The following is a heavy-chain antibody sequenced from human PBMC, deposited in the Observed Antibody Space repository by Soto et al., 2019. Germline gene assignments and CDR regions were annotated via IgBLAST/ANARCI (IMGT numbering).Heavy chain of an antibody. CDR2: INPSGGST. Sequence: QVQLVQSGAEVKKPGASVKVSCKASGYIFTNHYIHWVRQAPGQGLEWMGIINPSGGSTNYLQKVQATMTMTSDTPTSTVYLELSSLRSEDTAVYFGARAGYYDSSGFYSNCWGQGALVTVSS. V-gene: IGHV1-46*01. D-gene: IGHD3-22*01. CDR3: ARAGYYDSSGFYSNC. J-gene: IGHJ4*02. CDR1: GYIFTNHY.